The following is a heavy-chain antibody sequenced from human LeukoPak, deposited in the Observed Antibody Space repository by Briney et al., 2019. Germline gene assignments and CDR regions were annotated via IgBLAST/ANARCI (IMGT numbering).Heavy chain of an antibody. CDR1: GGSFSGYY. V-gene: IGHV4-34*01. D-gene: IGHD1-26*01. J-gene: IGHJ4*02. CDR3: ARGMWELIDY. CDR2: INHSGST. Sequence: SETLSLTCAVYGGSFSGYYWSWIRQPPGKGLEWIGEINHSGSTNYNPSLKSRVTISVDTSKNQFSLKLSSVTAADTAVYYCARGMWELIDYWGQGTLVTVSS.